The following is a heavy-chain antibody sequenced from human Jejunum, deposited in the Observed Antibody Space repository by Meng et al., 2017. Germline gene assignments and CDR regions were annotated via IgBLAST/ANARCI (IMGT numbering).Heavy chain of an antibody. J-gene: IGHJ4*02. CDR1: GLTFSNYG. CDR2: IWHDGGRK. Sequence: GESLKISCAASGLTFSNYGIHWVRQAPGKGLEWVAVIWHDGGRKEYADSVKGRFTMSRDNSKNTEYLQMNSLRAEDTAVYYCVRDFGPRDSSDYHPTNYFDYWGQGTLVTVSS. CDR3: VRDFGPRDSSDYHPTNYFDY. D-gene: IGHD3-22*01. V-gene: IGHV3-33*01.